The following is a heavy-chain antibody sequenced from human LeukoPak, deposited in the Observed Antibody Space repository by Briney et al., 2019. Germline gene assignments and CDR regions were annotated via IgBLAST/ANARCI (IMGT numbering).Heavy chain of an antibody. CDR2: INSDGSSI. CDR3: AELGITMIGGV. V-gene: IGHV3-74*01. CDR1: GFTFSTYW. Sequence: PGGSLRLSCEASGFTFSTYWMHWVRQAPGKGLVWVSRINSDGSSITYADSVKGRFTISRDNAKNTLYLQMNSLGAEDTAVYYCAELGITMIGGVWGKGTTVTISS. J-gene: IGHJ6*04. D-gene: IGHD3-10*02.